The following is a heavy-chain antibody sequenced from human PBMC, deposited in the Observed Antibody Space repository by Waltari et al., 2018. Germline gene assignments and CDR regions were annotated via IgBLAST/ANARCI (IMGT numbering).Heavy chain of an antibody. D-gene: IGHD3-10*01. CDR3: ARGLYQYGSGHYYGY. V-gene: IGHV4-34*02. J-gene: IGHJ4*02. Sequence: QVQLQPWGAGLLKPSETLSLTCTVHGGSFRQYSWSGISQPPGKGLQWIGEIKNSGISNYDPSLKGRVTISVDTPKNQLSLEMSSVTAADTAVYYCARGLYQYGSGHYYGYWGQGALVTVSS. CDR1: GGSFRQYS. CDR2: IKNSGIS.